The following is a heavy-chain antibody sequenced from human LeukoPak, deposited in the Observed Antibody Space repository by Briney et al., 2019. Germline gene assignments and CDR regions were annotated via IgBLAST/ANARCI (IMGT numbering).Heavy chain of an antibody. D-gene: IGHD2-2*01. V-gene: IGHV4-39*01. CDR1: GGSISSSSYY. CDR3: ARHPSDIVVVPAAMTLDY. CDR2: IYYSGST. Sequence: PSETLSLTCTVSGGSISSSSYYWGWIRQPPGKGLEWIGSIYYSGSTYYNPSLKSRVTISVDTSKNQFSLKLSSVTAADTAVYYCARHPSDIVVVPAAMTLDYWGQGTLVTVSS. J-gene: IGHJ4*02.